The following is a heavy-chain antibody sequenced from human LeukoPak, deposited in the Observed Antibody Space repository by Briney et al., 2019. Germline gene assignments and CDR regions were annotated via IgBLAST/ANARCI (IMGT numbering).Heavy chain of an antibody. CDR2: IIPIFGTV. J-gene: IGHJ4*02. Sequence: VASVKVSCKASGGTFSSYAISWVRQAPGQGLEWMGGIIPIFGTVNYAQKFQGRVTITADESTSTAYMELSSLRSEDTAVYYCARLRAPHIVVVVAAKTYYFDYWGQGTLVTVSS. D-gene: IGHD2-15*01. V-gene: IGHV1-69*13. CDR1: GGTFSSYA. CDR3: ARLRAPHIVVVVAAKTYYFDY.